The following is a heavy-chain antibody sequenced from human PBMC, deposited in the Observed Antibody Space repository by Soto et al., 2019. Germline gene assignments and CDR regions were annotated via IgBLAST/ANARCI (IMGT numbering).Heavy chain of an antibody. CDR1: GGSISSSSYY. Sequence: QLQLQESGPGLVKPSETLSLTCTVSGGSISSSSYYWGWIRQPPGKGLEWIGNIYYSGSTHYNPSLKSLVTISLDTSKNQFSLKLSPVTAADTAVYDCARRGTHSSGGDYYFDYWGQGTLVTVSS. D-gene: IGHD6-19*01. V-gene: IGHV4-39*01. CDR3: ARRGTHSSGGDYYFDY. CDR2: IYYSGST. J-gene: IGHJ4*02.